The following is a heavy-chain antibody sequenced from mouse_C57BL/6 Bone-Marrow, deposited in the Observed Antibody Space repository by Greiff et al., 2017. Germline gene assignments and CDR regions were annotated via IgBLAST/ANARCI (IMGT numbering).Heavy chain of an antibody. V-gene: IGHV5-6*02. CDR2: ISSGGSYT. CDR1: GFTFSSYG. D-gene: IGHD2-3*01. CDR3: ARHDDYY. Sequence: DVKLVESGGDLVKPGGSLKLSCAASGFTFSSYGMSWVRQTPDKRLEWVATISSGGSYTYYPDSVKGRFTISRDNAKNTLYLQMSSLKSEDTAMYYCARHDDYYWGQGTTLTVSS. J-gene: IGHJ2*01.